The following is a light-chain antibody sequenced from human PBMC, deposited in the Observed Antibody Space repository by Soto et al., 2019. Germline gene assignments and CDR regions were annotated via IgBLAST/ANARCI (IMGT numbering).Light chain of an antibody. CDR1: SSDVGGYNH. J-gene: IGLJ1*01. Sequence: SVLTQPASVSGSPGQSIAISCTGTSSDVGGYNHVSWYQQHPGKVPKLIIYDVSKRPSGVPDRFSGSKSGNTASLTISGLQAEDEADYYCCSYAGSYTFVFGIGTKVTVL. CDR2: DVS. V-gene: IGLV2-11*01. CDR3: CSYAGSYTFV.